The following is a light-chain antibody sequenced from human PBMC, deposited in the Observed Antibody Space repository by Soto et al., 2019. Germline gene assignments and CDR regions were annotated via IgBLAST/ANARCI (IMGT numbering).Light chain of an antibody. Sequence: QSVLTQPPSVSGAPGQRVTISCTGSSSNIGAGYDVHWYQQLPGTAPKLLICGNSNRPSGVPDRFSGSKSGTSASLAITGLQAEDEADYYCQSYDSSLRGLVFGTGTQLTVL. J-gene: IGLJ1*01. CDR2: GNS. CDR1: SSNIGAGYD. CDR3: QSYDSSLRGLV. V-gene: IGLV1-40*01.